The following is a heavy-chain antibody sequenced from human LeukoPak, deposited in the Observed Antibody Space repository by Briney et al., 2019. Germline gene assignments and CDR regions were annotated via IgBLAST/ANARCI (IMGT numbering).Heavy chain of an antibody. CDR1: GFTLSSNW. CDR2: IYSDGSRT. CDR3: ARHSGSGSYYSYKFHY. Sequence: GGSLRLSCAGSGFTLSSNWMHWVRHGPGKGLVWLSRIYSDGSRTNYADSVKGRFTISGDNAKNTLYLQMNSLRAEDTAVYYCARHSGSGSYYSYKFHYWGQGTLVTVSS. V-gene: IGHV3-74*01. J-gene: IGHJ4*02. D-gene: IGHD3-10*01.